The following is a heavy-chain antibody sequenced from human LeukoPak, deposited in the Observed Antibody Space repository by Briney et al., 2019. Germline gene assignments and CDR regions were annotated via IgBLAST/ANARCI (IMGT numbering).Heavy chain of an antibody. CDR3: ATGLGYCSGGSCPRRAFDI. Sequence: GGSLRLSCAACGVTFSDYYMSGIREAPGKGLGWVSFVSISGSTIYYADSMKGRFTISRDNAKNSVYLQMNSLRAEDTAAYYCATGLGYCSGGSCPRRAFDIWGQGTVVTVSS. V-gene: IGHV3-11*01. CDR2: VSISGSTI. J-gene: IGHJ3*02. D-gene: IGHD2-15*01. CDR1: GVTFSDYY.